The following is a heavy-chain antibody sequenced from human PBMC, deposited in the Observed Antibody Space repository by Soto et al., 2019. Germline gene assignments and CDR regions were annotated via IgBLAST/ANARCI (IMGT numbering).Heavy chain of an antibody. CDR2: IDCGNGDT. V-gene: IGHV1-3*01. Sequence: QVQFVQSGAEVKRPGASVTVSRKTSGSSFKTLTIYWVRQVPGQRFEWLGWIDCGNGDTHYSEKFEDRVTFTMDVSASTGYLELRSLGSEDSATYYCAGGSQVPGFHYYAIDVWGPGTTVTVSS. CDR3: AGGSQVPGFHYYAIDV. J-gene: IGHJ6*02. CDR1: GSSFKTLT. D-gene: IGHD3-16*01.